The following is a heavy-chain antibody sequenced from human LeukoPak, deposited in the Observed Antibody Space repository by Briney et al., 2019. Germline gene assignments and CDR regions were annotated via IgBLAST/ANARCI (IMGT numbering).Heavy chain of an antibody. Sequence: PGGSLRLSCAASGFTFSSYAMSWVRQAPGKGLEWVSAISGSGGSTYYADSVKGRFTISRDNSKNTLYLQMNCLRAEDTAVYYCAKAFIDIVVVPAAIVPIDYWGQGTLVTVSS. V-gene: IGHV3-23*01. CDR3: AKAFIDIVVVPAAIVPIDY. CDR2: ISGSGGST. CDR1: GFTFSSYA. D-gene: IGHD2-2*02. J-gene: IGHJ4*02.